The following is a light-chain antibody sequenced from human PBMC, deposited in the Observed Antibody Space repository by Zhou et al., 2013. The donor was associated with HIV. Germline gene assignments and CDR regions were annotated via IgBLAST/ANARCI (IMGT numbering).Light chain of an antibody. CDR1: QVISSA. CDR2: DAS. CDR3: QNYNDYVWT. V-gene: IGKV1D-13*01. Sequence: AIQLTQSPSSLSASVGDRVTITCRASQVISSALAWYQQKPGKAPKLLIYDASSLESGVPSRFSGSGSGTEFTLTISSLQPDDFATFYXQNYNDYVWTFGQGTKVEI. J-gene: IGKJ1*01.